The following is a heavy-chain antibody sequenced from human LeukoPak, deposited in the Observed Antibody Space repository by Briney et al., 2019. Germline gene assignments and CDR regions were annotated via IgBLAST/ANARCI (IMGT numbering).Heavy chain of an antibody. Sequence: PGGSLRLSCAASGLTFSSYGMNWARQAPGKGLEWVSSISSGSSYIFCADSVKGRFTISRDNAKNSLYLQMNSLRAEDTAVYYCARQVGVDDAFDIWGQGTMVTISS. CDR2: ISSGSSYI. CDR3: ARQVGVDDAFDI. CDR1: GLTFSSYG. J-gene: IGHJ3*02. D-gene: IGHD1-26*01. V-gene: IGHV3-21*01.